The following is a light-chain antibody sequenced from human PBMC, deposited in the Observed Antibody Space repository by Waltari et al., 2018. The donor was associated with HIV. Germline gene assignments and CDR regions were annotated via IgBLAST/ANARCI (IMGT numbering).Light chain of an antibody. Sequence: EILITQSPATLSVSPGEEVTLSFRASQRISSNLALYQQKPGQAPRLLSYGASTRAAVFPARFTGSGAGTEFTRTISNLQSEDFAIYYCQQFHNWPRTFGQGTKVEIK. J-gene: IGKJ1*01. CDR1: QRISSN. CDR2: GAS. V-gene: IGKV3-15*01. CDR3: QQFHNWPRT.